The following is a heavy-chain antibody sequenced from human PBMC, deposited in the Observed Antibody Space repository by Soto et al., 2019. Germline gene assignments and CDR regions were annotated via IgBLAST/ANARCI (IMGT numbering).Heavy chain of an antibody. V-gene: IGHV4-4*07. CDR1: SDSISSYY. CDR2: VHASGTT. Sequence: QVQLQESGPGLLKPSETLSLTCTVSSDSISSYYWTWIRQPAGKGLEWLGRVHASGTTNYNPSLKSRVTISLDTSKNHFSLKLNSVTAADTAVYYCARAPTQWLAFFDYWGQGTLVTVSS. D-gene: IGHD6-19*01. CDR3: ARAPTQWLAFFDY. J-gene: IGHJ4*02.